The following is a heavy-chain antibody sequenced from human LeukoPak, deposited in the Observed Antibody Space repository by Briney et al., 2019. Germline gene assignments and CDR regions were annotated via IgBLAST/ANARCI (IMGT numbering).Heavy chain of an antibody. V-gene: IGHV3-21*01. Sequence: PGGSLRLSCAASGFTFSSYGMHWVRQAPGKGLEWVSSISSSSSYIYYADSVKGRFTISRDNAKNSLYLQMNSLRAEDTAVYYCARGKKYVWGSYPDYWGQGILVTVSS. CDR2: ISSSSSYI. CDR1: GFTFSSYG. J-gene: IGHJ4*02. CDR3: ARGKKYVWGSYPDY. D-gene: IGHD3-16*02.